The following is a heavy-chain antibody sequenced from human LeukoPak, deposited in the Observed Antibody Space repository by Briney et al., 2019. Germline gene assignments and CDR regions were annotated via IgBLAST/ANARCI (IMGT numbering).Heavy chain of an antibody. Sequence: GGSLRLSCAASGFIFSNYAMTWVRQAPGKGLEWVSAISSTGGTAYYADSVKGRLIISRDNAKNSLYPQMNSLRAEDTALYYCAKDDYGDPLLLGSCWGQGTLVTVSS. V-gene: IGHV3-23*01. CDR2: ISSTGGTA. CDR1: GFIFSNYA. J-gene: IGHJ4*02. CDR3: AKDDYGDPLLLGSC. D-gene: IGHD4-17*01.